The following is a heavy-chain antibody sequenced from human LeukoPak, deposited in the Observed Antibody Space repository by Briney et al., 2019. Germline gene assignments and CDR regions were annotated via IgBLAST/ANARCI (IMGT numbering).Heavy chain of an antibody. J-gene: IGHJ4*02. D-gene: IGHD3-22*01. Sequence: PGGSLRLSCAASGFTFSNYAMSWVRQAPGKGLEWVSAISGSGGSTYYADSVKGRFTISRDNSKNTLYLQMNSLRAEDTAVYYCAKDSIPSYYDTSTYWGQGTLVTVSS. V-gene: IGHV3-23*01. CDR1: GFTFSNYA. CDR3: AKDSIPSYYDTSTY. CDR2: ISGSGGST.